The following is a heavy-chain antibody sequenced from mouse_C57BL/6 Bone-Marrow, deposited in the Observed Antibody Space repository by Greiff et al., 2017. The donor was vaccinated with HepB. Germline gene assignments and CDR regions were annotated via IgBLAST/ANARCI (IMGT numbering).Heavy chain of an antibody. CDR1: GYTFTSYW. J-gene: IGHJ3*01. CDR3: ARLGAWFAY. Sequence: VQLQQPGAELVKPGASVKLSCKASGYTFTSYWMHWVKQRPGQGLEWIGMIHPNSGSTNYNEKFKSKATLTVDKSSSTAYMQLSSLTSEDSAFYYCARLGAWFAYWGQGTRVTVSA. D-gene: IGHD4-1*01. CDR2: IHPNSGST. V-gene: IGHV1-64*01.